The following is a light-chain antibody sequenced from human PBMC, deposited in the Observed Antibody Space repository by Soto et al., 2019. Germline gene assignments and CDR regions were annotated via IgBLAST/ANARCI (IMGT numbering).Light chain of an antibody. Sequence: EIVLTQSPATLSLSPGESATLSCRASQSVSSYLAWYQQKPGQAPRLLVYDASNRAPGIPARFSGSGSGTDFTLTISNLEPEDFAVYYFQQRSNWPLITFGPGTKVDIK. CDR3: QQRSNWPLIT. CDR2: DAS. V-gene: IGKV3-11*01. J-gene: IGKJ3*01. CDR1: QSVSSY.